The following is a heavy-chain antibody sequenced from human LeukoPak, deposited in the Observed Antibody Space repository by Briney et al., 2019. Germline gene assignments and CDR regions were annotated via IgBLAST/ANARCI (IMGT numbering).Heavy chain of an antibody. CDR1: GGTFSSYA. CDR2: IIPIFGTA. D-gene: IGHD1-26*01. V-gene: IGHV1-69*13. Sequence: ASVKVSCKASGGTFSSYAISWVRQAPGQGLEWMGGIIPIFGTANYAQKFQGRVTITADESTSTAYMELSSLRSEDTAVYYCARESIVGATSISYSYGMDVWGQGTTVTVSS. J-gene: IGHJ6*02. CDR3: ARESIVGATSISYSYGMDV.